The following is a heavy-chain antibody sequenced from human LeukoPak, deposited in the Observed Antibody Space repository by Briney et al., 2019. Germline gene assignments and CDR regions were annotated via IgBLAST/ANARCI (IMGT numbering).Heavy chain of an antibody. J-gene: IGHJ5*02. D-gene: IGHD3-10*01. V-gene: IGHV4-4*07. CDR1: GGSISSYY. Sequence: SETLSLTCTVSGGSISSYYWSWIRQPAGKGLEWIGRIYTSGSTNYNPSLKSRVTISVDTSKNQFSLKLSSVTAADTAVYYCARHPPVRGVHNWFDPWGQGTLVTVSS. CDR2: IYTSGST. CDR3: ARHPPVRGVHNWFDP.